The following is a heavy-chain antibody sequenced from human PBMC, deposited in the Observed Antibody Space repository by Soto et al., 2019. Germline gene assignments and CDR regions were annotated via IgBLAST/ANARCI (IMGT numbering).Heavy chain of an antibody. V-gene: IGHV4-30-4*01. CDR3: ARLRPKRKEFDY. J-gene: IGHJ4*02. D-gene: IGHD6-6*01. CDR2: IYYSGST. Sequence: SETLSLTCTVSGGSISSGDYYWSWIRQPPGKGLEWIGYIYYSGSTYYNPSLKSRVTISVDTSKNQFSLKLSSVTAADTAVYYCARLRPKRKEFDYWGQGTLVTVSS. CDR1: GGSISSGDYY.